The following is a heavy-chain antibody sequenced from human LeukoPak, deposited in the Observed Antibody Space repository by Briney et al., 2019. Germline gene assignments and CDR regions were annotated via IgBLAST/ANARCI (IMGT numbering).Heavy chain of an antibody. Sequence: SETLSLTCAVSGYSIRSGFYWGWIRQPPRKRLEWIGSIYHSGSTYYNPSLKSRVTISVDTSKNQFSLKLSSVTAADTAVYYCARSLASILLYYFDYWGQGTLVTVSS. CDR3: ARSLASILLYYFDY. CDR1: GYSIRSGFY. D-gene: IGHD2-15*01. V-gene: IGHV4-38-2*01. J-gene: IGHJ4*02. CDR2: IYHSGST.